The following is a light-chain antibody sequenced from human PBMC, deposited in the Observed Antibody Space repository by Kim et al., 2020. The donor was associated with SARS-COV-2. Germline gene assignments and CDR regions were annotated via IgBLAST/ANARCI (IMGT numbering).Light chain of an antibody. CDR2: GAS. J-gene: IGKJ4*01. V-gene: IGKV3D-20*02. Sequence: PGERATLSCRASQSVTSSNKLAWYQQKPGQAPRLLIYGASSRATGIPDRFSGSGSGTDFTLTISRLEPEDFAVYYCQQRSDWPLTFGGGTKVDIK. CDR1: QSVTSSN. CDR3: QQRSDWPLT.